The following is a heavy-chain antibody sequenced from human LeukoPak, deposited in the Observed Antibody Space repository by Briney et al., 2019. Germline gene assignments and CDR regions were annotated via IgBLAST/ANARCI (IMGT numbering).Heavy chain of an antibody. D-gene: IGHD1-1*01. CDR1: GGSISNHY. CDR2: VYSTGST. Sequence: SETLSLTCTVSGGSISNHYWSWIRQPAGKGLEWIGRVYSTGSTDYNPSLKSRVAMSVDTSKNQFSVKVNSVTAADTAVYYCARGLEVGADRALDYWGQGTLVTVSS. J-gene: IGHJ4*02. CDR3: ARGLEVGADRALDY. V-gene: IGHV4-4*07.